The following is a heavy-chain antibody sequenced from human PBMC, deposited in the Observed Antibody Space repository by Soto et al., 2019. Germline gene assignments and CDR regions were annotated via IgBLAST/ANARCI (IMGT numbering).Heavy chain of an antibody. CDR2: LDGYGDNT. V-gene: IGHV3-23*01. J-gene: IGHJ4*02. D-gene: IGHD2-2*01. Sequence: GGSLRLSCAGSGFTFSSYAMTWVRQAPGKGLEWVSGLDGYGDNTYYADSVKGRFAISRDNSENTLYLHMNSLRAEDTAVYYCAKRYGDTTTCYGTFDSWGQGTLVTVSS. CDR3: AKRYGDTTTCYGTFDS. CDR1: GFTFSSYA.